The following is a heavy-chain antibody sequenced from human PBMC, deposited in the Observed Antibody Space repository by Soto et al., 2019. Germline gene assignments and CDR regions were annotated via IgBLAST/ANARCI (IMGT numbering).Heavy chain of an antibody. D-gene: IGHD1-1*01. V-gene: IGHV1-69*01. CDR1: GGSFRTYT. Sequence: QVQLVQSGAEVKKPGSSVRVSCKASGGSFRTYTTSWVRQAPGQGLEWMGGIIPIFGTVNYAQKFQGRVTSTADESTSTAYMELRNLRSEDTAVYYGTRERGGTRLYYAMHVWGQGTRVTVSS. CDR3: TRERGGTRLYYAMHV. CDR2: IIPIFGTV. J-gene: IGHJ6*02.